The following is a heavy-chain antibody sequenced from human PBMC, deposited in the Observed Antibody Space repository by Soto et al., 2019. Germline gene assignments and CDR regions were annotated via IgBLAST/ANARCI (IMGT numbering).Heavy chain of an antibody. V-gene: IGHV3-30-3*01. Sequence: GGSLRLSCAASGFTFSSYAMHWVRQAPGKGLEWVAVISYDGSNKYYADSVKGRFTISRDNSKNTLYLQMNSLRAEDTAVYYCARDRVMIVVVPGPGYFDYWGQGTLVTVSS. D-gene: IGHD3-22*01. J-gene: IGHJ4*02. CDR1: GFTFSSYA. CDR2: ISYDGSNK. CDR3: ARDRVMIVVVPGPGYFDY.